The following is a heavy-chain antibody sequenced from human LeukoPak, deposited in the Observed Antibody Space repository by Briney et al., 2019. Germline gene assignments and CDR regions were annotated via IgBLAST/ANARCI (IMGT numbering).Heavy chain of an antibody. CDR2: IYYSENT. CDR1: GGSIGSTNYY. Sequence: SETLSLTCTVSGGSIGSTNYYWGWIRQPPGKGLEWIGSIYYSENTYYNPSLKSRVTISIDRSKNQFSLKLSSVTAADTAVYYCASERGAYYDVLTGPFDYWGQGTLVTVSS. J-gene: IGHJ4*02. CDR3: ASERGAYYDVLTGPFDY. D-gene: IGHD3-9*01. V-gene: IGHV4-39*01.